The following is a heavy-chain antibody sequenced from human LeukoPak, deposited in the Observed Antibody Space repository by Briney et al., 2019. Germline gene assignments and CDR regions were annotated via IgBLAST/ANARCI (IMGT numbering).Heavy chain of an antibody. CDR2: ISYDGSNK. J-gene: IGHJ3*02. CDR3: ARESTPVWFGELGSDAFDI. Sequence: GGSLRLSCAASGFTFSSYAMRWVRQAPGKGLEWVAVISYDGSNKYYADSVKGRFTISRDNSKNTLYLQMNSLRAEDTAVYYCARESTPVWFGELGSDAFDIWGQGTMVTVSS. V-gene: IGHV3-30*04. D-gene: IGHD3-10*01. CDR1: GFTFSSYA.